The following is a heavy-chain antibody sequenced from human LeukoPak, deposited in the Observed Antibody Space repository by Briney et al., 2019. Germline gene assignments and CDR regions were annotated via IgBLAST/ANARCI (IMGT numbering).Heavy chain of an antibody. D-gene: IGHD6-6*01. CDR2: ISSSSSTK. V-gene: IGHV3-48*04. CDR3: ARERGSSNTNYFDS. Sequence: PGGSLRLSCAASGFTFSSYSMNWVRQAPGKGLEWVSYISSSSSTKYYADSVKGRFTSSRDNAKNSLYLQMSSLRAEDTAVYYCARERGSSNTNYFDSWGQGTLVTVSS. J-gene: IGHJ4*02. CDR1: GFTFSSYS.